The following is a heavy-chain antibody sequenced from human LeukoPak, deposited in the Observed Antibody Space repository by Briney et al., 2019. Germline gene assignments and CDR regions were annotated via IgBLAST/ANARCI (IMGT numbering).Heavy chain of an antibody. CDR3: ARGQPPDY. D-gene: IGHD6-13*01. J-gene: IGHJ4*02. CDR1: GDSFSSNSAA. CDR2: TYYRSKWYN. Sequence: SQTLSLTCAISGDSFSSNSAAWNWIRQSPSRGLEWLGRTYYRSKWYNDYAVSVKGRIIINADTSKNQFSLQLNSVTPGDTAVYYCARGQPPDYWGQGTLVTVSS. V-gene: IGHV6-1*01.